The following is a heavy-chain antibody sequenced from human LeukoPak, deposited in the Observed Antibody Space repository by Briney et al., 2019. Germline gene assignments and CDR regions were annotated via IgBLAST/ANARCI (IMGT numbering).Heavy chain of an antibody. V-gene: IGHV1-58*01. D-gene: IGHD6-13*01. Sequence: GTSVKVSCKASGFTFTSRSAVQWVRQARGQRLEWIGWIVVDSDNTNYAENFQERVTITRDMSASTSYMELSSLRSEDTAAYFCAAPYTSSWFDLWGQGTLVTVSS. CDR2: IVVDSDNT. J-gene: IGHJ5*02. CDR1: GFTFTSRSA. CDR3: AAPYTSSWFDL.